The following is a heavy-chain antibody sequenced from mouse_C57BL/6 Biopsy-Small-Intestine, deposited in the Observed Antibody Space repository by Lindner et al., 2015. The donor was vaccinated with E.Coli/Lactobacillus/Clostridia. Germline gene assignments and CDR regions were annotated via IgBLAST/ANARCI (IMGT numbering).Heavy chain of an antibody. CDR3: ARSDGAY. Sequence: VQLQESGGGLVKPGGSLKLSCAASGFIFSDYGMHWVRQAPDKGLEWVAYIISGGSHIYYVDTVKGRFTISRDNAKNTLFLQMTGLRSEDTAMYYCARSDGAYWGQGTLVTVSA. CDR2: IISGGSHI. V-gene: IGHV5-17*01. D-gene: IGHD2-3*01. CDR1: GFIFSDYG. J-gene: IGHJ3*01.